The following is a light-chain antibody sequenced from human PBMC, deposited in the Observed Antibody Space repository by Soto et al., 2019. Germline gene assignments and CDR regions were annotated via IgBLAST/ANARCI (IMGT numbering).Light chain of an antibody. CDR3: HHRNDWPHT. CDR2: SAS. Sequence: EIVLTQSPGALSLSPGESATLSCRASKSVSTYVAWYQQKPGQAPRLLIYSASNRATGIPARFSGSGSGTDFTLTISRLEPEDSAVYYCHHRNDWPHTFGQGTKVEIK. J-gene: IGKJ2*01. V-gene: IGKV3-11*01. CDR1: KSVSTY.